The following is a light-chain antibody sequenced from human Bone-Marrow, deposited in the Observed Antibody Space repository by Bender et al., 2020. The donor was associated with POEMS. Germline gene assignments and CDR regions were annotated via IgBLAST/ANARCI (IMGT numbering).Light chain of an antibody. CDR1: SINVGTYNL. J-gene: IGLJ3*02. V-gene: IGLV2-14*02. Sequence: QSSLTQPASVSGSPGQSITISCTRTSINVGTYNLVSWYQKHPGKAPKLLIYEGSKRPSGVPDRFSGSKSGTSASLAISGLQSEDEADYYCAAWEDSLNGWVFGGGTKLTVL. CDR2: EGS. CDR3: AAWEDSLNGWV.